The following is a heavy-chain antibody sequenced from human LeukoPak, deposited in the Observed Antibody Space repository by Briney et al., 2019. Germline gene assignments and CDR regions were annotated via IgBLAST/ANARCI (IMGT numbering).Heavy chain of an antibody. Sequence: GSLRLSCAASGFTVSSNYMSWVRQAPGKGLEWVGRIKSKTFGETTEYAAPVKGRFAISRDDSKNTLYLQMDSLKSEDTAVYYCTASYAPGVDCWGQGTLVTVSS. CDR2: IKSKTFGETT. CDR3: TASYAPGVDC. V-gene: IGHV3-15*01. D-gene: IGHD3-16*01. J-gene: IGHJ4*02. CDR1: GFTVSSNY.